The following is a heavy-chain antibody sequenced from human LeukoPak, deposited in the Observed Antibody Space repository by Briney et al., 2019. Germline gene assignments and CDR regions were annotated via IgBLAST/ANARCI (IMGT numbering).Heavy chain of an antibody. CDR1: GGSISSSSYY. V-gene: IGHV4-39*01. CDR3: ARHIGDYDFWSGYFYYFDY. D-gene: IGHD3-3*01. CDR2: IYYSGST. Sequence: SETLSLTCTVSGGSISSSSYYWGWIRQPPGKGLEWIGSIYYSGSTYYNPTLKSRVTISVDTSKNQFSLKLSSVTAAGTAVYYCARHIGDYDFWSGYFYYFDYWGQGTLVTVSS. J-gene: IGHJ4*02.